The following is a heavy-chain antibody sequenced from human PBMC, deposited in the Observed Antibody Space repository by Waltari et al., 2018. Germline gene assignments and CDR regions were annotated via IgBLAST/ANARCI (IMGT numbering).Heavy chain of an antibody. J-gene: IGHJ4*02. CDR3: ARESRSYEYVWGSYRPEGHFDY. D-gene: IGHD3-16*02. Sequence: QAQLQESGPGLVKPSQTLSLTCTVSGGSIRSGRSYWSWVRPPARKGLEWIGRIYTSGSTNYNPSLKSRVTISVDTPKNQFSLKLSSVTAADTAVYYCARESRSYEYVWGSYRPEGHFDYWGQGTLVTVSS. V-gene: IGHV4-61*02. CDR1: GGSIRSGRSY. CDR2: IYTSGST.